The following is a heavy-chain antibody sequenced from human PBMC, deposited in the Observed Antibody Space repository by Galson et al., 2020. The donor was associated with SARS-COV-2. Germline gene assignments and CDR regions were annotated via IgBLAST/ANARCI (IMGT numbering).Heavy chain of an antibody. D-gene: IGHD3-16*01. V-gene: IGHV2-5*02. CDR2: IYWDNDQ. CDR1: GFSLDTNGVS. Sequence: SGPTLVKPTQTLTLTCDFSGFSLDTNGVSMAWIRQPPGKALEWLALIYWDNDQRYTESLKNRLTVTKDTFQNQIFLKMTNVDPADTATYYCTRKKGGVTADGFDVWGPGTMVTVSS. J-gene: IGHJ3*01. CDR3: TRKKGGVTADGFDV.